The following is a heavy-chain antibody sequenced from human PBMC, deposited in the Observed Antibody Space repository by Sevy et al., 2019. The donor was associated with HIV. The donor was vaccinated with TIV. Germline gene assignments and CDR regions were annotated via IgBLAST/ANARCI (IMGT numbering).Heavy chain of an antibody. CDR2: INHSGST. V-gene: IGHV4-34*01. Sequence: SETLSLTCAVYGGSFSGYYWSWIRQPPGKGLEWIGEINHSGSTNYNPSLKSRVTISVDTSKNQFSLKLSSVTAADTAVYYCARDYYCSSTSCSTDYYYYYYMDVWGKGTTVTVSS. CDR3: ARDYYCSSTSCSTDYYYYYYMDV. CDR1: GGSFSGYY. J-gene: IGHJ6*03. D-gene: IGHD2-2*01.